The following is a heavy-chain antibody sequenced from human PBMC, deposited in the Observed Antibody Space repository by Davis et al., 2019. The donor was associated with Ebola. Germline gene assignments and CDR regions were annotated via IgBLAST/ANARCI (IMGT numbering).Heavy chain of an antibody. Sequence: MPSETLSLTCTVSGGSISSYYWSWIRQPPGKGLEWIGEINHSGSTNYNPSLKSRVTISVDTSKNQFSLKLSSVTAADTAVYYCARGRIQLWLLGWGQGTLVTVSS. CDR3: ARGRIQLWLLG. CDR2: INHSGST. D-gene: IGHD5-18*01. CDR1: GGSISSYY. J-gene: IGHJ4*02. V-gene: IGHV4-34*01.